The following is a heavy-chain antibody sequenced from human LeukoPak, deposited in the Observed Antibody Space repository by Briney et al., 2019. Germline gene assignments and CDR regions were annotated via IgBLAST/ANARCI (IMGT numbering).Heavy chain of an antibody. J-gene: IGHJ4*02. CDR1: GGSFSGYS. CDR2: INYSGGT. D-gene: IGHD2-15*01. V-gene: IGHV4-34*01. Sequence: SETLCLTCAVYGGSFSGYSWSRIRQPPGKGLEWIEEINYSGGTNYNPSLKSRVTMSVDTSKNQFSLKVNSVTAADTAVYYCARGGEMVYCSDGSCSSSRYPFNYWGQGTVVTVSS. CDR3: ARGGEMVYCSDGSCSSSRYPFNY.